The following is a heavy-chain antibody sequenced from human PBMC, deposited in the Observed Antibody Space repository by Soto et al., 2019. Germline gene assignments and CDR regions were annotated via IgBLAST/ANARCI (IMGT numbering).Heavy chain of an antibody. CDR1: GYSFTTFD. Sequence: QVQLVQSGAEVKKPGASVRISCKASGYSFTTFDINWVRQASGQGLEWVGWMNPNTGDTVFVQNFQGRASMTRHTSLSTAFMEVSGLKVEDTAVYYCARGMGVATGGRLDYWGKGTPVIVSS. D-gene: IGHD2-8*02. V-gene: IGHV1-8*02. CDR2: MNPNTGDT. CDR3: ARGMGVATGGRLDY. J-gene: IGHJ4*02.